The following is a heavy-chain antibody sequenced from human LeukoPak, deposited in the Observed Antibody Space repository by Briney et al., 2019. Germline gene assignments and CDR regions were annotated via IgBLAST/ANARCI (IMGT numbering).Heavy chain of an antibody. CDR1: GFTFSSYS. D-gene: IGHD3-3*01. CDR3: ARRTRTVLRFLPGNYYYYYMDV. J-gene: IGHJ6*03. CDR2: ISSSSSYI. V-gene: IGHV3-21*01. Sequence: PGGSLRLSCAASGFTFSSYSMNWVRQAPGKGLEWVSSISSSSSYIYYADSVKGRFTISRDNAKNSLYLQMNSLRAEDTAVYYCARRTRTVLRFLPGNYYYYYMDVWGKGTTVTVSS.